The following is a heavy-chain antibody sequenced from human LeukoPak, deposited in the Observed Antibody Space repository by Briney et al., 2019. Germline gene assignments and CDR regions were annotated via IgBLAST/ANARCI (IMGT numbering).Heavy chain of an antibody. D-gene: IGHD6-13*01. Sequence: GGSLRLSCATSGFIFDHFAMSWVRQAPGKGLEWVSSIGGSGGSTYYADSVKGRFTISRDNSKNTLYLQMNSLRAEDTAVYYCAKVETAAAATLRGFDYWGQGTLVTVSS. CDR1: GFIFDHFA. J-gene: IGHJ4*02. CDR3: AKVETAAAATLRGFDY. V-gene: IGHV3-23*01. CDR2: IGGSGGST.